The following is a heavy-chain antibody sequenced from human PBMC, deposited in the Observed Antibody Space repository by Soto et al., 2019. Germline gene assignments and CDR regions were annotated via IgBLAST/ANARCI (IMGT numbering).Heavy chain of an antibody. V-gene: IGHV3-7*01. CDR1: GFTFSSYW. Sequence: EVQLVESGGGLVQPGGSLRLSCAASGFTFSSYWMSWVRQAPGKGLEWVANIKQDGSEKYYVDSVKGRFTISRDNAKNSLYLQMNSLRAEDTAVYYCARDQGGGLSGYDDAFDIWGHGTMVTVSS. J-gene: IGHJ3*02. CDR2: IKQDGSEK. CDR3: ARDQGGGLSGYDDAFDI. D-gene: IGHD5-12*01.